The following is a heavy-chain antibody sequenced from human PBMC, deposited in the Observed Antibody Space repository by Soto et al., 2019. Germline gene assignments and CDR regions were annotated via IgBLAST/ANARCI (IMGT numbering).Heavy chain of an antibody. D-gene: IGHD6-6*01. Sequence: PGGSLRLSCAASGFTFSSYGMHWVRQAPAKGLEWVAVIWYDGSNKYYADSVKGRFTISRDNSKNTLYLQMNSLRAEDTAVYYCARSGSSSPLYYFDYWGQGALVSSPQ. CDR2: IWYDGSNK. J-gene: IGHJ4*02. V-gene: IGHV3-33*01. CDR3: ARSGSSSPLYYFDY. CDR1: GFTFSSYG.